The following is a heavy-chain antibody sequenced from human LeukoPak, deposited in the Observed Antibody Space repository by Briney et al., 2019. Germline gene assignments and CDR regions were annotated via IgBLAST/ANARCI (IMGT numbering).Heavy chain of an antibody. J-gene: IGHJ4*02. Sequence: SETLSLTCAVSGGSIGSNNWWGWVRQPPGKGLEWIGEIYHSGSPNYNPSLKSRVTISVDKFRNHFSLNLSSVTAADTAVYYCARVNINNWHSCDYWGQGTLVTVSS. CDR1: GGSIGSNNW. CDR2: IYHSGSP. D-gene: IGHD1-1*01. V-gene: IGHV4-4*02. CDR3: ARVNINNWHSCDY.